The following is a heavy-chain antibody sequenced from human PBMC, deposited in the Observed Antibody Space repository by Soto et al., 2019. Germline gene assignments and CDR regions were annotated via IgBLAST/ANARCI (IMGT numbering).Heavy chain of an antibody. J-gene: IGHJ4*02. CDR2: IIPIFGTA. V-gene: IGHV1-69*13. D-gene: IGHD2-15*01. CDR1: GGTFSSYA. CDR3: ARVGCSGGSCGRRQDY. Sequence: VKVSCKASGGTFSSYAISWVRQAPGQGLEWMGGIIPIFGTANYAQKFQGRVTITADESTSTAYMELSSLRSEDTAVYYYARVGCSGGSCGRRQDYWGQGTLVTVSS.